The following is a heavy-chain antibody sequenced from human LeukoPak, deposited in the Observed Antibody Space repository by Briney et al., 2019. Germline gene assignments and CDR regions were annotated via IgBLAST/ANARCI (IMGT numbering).Heavy chain of an antibody. CDR1: GYTFTSYD. CDR3: ARLSYGSGSYEH. J-gene: IGHJ1*01. CDR2: MNPNSGNT. D-gene: IGHD3-10*01. Sequence: ASVKVSCKASGYTFTSYDINWVRQATGQGLEWMGWMNPNSGNTGYAQKFQGRVTMTRNTSISTAYMELSSLRSEDTAVYYCARLSYGSGSYEHWGQGTLVTVSS. V-gene: IGHV1-8*02.